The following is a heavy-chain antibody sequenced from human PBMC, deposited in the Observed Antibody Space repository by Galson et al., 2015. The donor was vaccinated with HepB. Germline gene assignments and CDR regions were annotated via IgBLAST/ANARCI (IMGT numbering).Heavy chain of an antibody. CDR1: GFTFSSYA. CDR2: ISYDGSNK. CDR3: ARDLSFGYSYGYQIYGMDV. J-gene: IGHJ6*02. D-gene: IGHD5-18*01. Sequence: SLRLSCAASGFTFSSYAMHWVRQAPGKGLEWVAVISYDGSNKYYADSVKGRFTISRDNSKNTLYLQMNSLRAEDTAVYYCARDLSFGYSYGYQIYGMDVWGQGTTVTVSS. V-gene: IGHV3-30-3*01.